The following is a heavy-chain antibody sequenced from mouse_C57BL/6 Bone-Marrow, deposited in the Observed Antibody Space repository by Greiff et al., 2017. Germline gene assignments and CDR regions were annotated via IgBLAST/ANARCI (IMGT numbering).Heavy chain of an antibody. D-gene: IGHD2-2*01. Sequence: QVQLQQPGAELVKPGASVKLSCKASGYTFTSYWMQWVKQRPGQGLEWIGEIDPSDSYTNYNQKFKGKATLTVDTSSSTAYMQLSSLTSEDSAVYYCAGYGFAYWGQGTLVTVS. CDR1: GYTFTSYW. J-gene: IGHJ3*01. CDR2: IDPSDSYT. V-gene: IGHV1-50*01. CDR3: AGYGFAY.